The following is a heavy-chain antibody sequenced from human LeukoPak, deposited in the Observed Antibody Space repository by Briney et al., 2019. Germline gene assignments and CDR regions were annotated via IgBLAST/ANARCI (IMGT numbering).Heavy chain of an antibody. J-gene: IGHJ4*02. V-gene: IGHV4-30-2*02. CDR2: IYHSGST. D-gene: IGHD6-19*01. CDR3: ARSSGPGEPVAGTGDY. CDR1: GGSISSGGYY. Sequence: SQTLSLTCTVSGGSISSGGYYWSWIRQPPGKGLEWIGYIYHSGSTYYNPSLKSRVTISVDTSKNQFSLKLSSVTGADTAVYYCARSSGPGEPVAGTGDYWGQGSLVTVSS.